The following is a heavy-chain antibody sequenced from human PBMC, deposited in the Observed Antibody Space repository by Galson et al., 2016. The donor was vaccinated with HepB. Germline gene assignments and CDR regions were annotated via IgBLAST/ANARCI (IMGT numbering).Heavy chain of an antibody. J-gene: IGHJ3*01. CDR3: ATGGSRGISDAFGF. CDR1: GFIVSNDY. CDR2: SYADGRT. V-gene: IGHV3-53*01. Sequence: SLRLSCAASGFIVSNDYMNWVRQAPGTGLEWLSVSYADGRTYYAESVRGRFTISRDNAKNSLYLQMNSLSAETTAVYYCATGGSRGISDAFGFWGQGTMVTVSS. D-gene: IGHD3-16*01.